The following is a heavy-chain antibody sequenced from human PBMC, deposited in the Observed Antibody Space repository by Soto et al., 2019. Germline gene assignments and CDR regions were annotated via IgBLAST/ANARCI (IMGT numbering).Heavy chain of an antibody. D-gene: IGHD6-13*01. CDR3: ARDGMSDGSIAAAPRYYYFDY. CDR1: GGTFSSYA. Sequence: QVQLVQSGAEVKKPGSSVKVSCKASGGTFSSYAISWVRQAPGQGLEWMGGIIPIFGTANYAQKFQGRVTITADESTSTAYMELSSLRSEDTAVYYCARDGMSDGSIAAAPRYYYFDYWCQGTLVTVSS. CDR2: IIPIFGTA. V-gene: IGHV1-69*01. J-gene: IGHJ4*02.